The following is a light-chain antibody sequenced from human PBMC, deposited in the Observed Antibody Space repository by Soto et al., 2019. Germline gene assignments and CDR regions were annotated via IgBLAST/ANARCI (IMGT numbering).Light chain of an antibody. CDR2: DVS. CDR3: SSYTSSTTVV. V-gene: IGLV2-14*01. CDR1: SSDVGGYNY. J-gene: IGLJ2*01. Sequence: QSALTQPASVSGSPGQSITISCTGTSSDVGGYNYVSWYQQHPGKPPKLMIYDVSNRPSGVSNRFSGSKSGNTASLTISGLQAEDGADFYCSSYTSSTTVVFGGGTKLTVL.